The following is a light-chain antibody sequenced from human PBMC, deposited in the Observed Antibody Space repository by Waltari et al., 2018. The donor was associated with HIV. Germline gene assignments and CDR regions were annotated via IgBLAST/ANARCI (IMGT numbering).Light chain of an antibody. CDR2: GNS. Sequence: QSVLTQPPSVSGAPGQRVTISCNGSSANSGAQYAVHRYQHVPGTAPKVLIYGNSDRPSGVPDRFSGSKSGTSASLVITGLQAEDEANYYCQSYDSSLSAWVFGGGTKLTVL. CDR1: SANSGAQYA. V-gene: IGLV1-40*01. CDR3: QSYDSSLSAWV. J-gene: IGLJ3*02.